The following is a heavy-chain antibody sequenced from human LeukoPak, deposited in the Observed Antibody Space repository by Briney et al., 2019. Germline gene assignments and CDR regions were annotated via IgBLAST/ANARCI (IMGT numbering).Heavy chain of an antibody. V-gene: IGHV4-59*01. Sequence: SETLSLTCTVSGGSISSYYWSWIRQPPGKGLEWIGFIFNSGSTNYNPSLKSRITISVDTSKNQFSLKLSSVTAADTAVFYCARGRSTYYYDSSGLSYMDVWGKGTTVTVSS. D-gene: IGHD3-22*01. J-gene: IGHJ6*03. CDR2: IFNSGST. CDR3: ARGRSTYYYDSSGLSYMDV. CDR1: GGSISSYY.